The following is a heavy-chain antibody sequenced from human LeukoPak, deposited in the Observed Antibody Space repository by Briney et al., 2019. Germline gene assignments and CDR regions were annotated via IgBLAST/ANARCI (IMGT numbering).Heavy chain of an antibody. J-gene: IGHJ5*02. CDR3: ARDHYYDGRGRFDP. Sequence: SETLSLTCSVSGGSVTSGTYHWGWICQPPGKGLECIGSVYFDGGTHSNPSLQSRVTISVDTSKNQFSLRLSSVTAADTALYYCARDHYYDGRGRFDPWGQGTLVTVSS. CDR1: GGSVTSGTYH. CDR2: VYFDGGT. V-gene: IGHV4-39*07. D-gene: IGHD3-16*01.